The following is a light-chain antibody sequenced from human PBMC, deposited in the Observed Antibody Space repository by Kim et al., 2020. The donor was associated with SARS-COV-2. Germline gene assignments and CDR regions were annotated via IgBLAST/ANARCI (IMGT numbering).Light chain of an antibody. Sequence: SELTQPASVSGSPGQSITISCTGTGSDVGGYDLLSWYQQQPGKAPKFLLYEVTKRPSGISNRFSGSKSGNTASLTISGLQSDDEGDYYCCSYAAGGTLIFGGGTQLTVL. CDR3: CSYAAGGTLI. J-gene: IGLJ2*01. CDR1: GSDVGGYDL. V-gene: IGLV2-23*02. CDR2: EVT.